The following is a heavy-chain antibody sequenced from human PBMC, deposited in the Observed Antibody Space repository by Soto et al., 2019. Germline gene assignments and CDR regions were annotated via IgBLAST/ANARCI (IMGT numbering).Heavy chain of an antibody. V-gene: IGHV3-23*01. CDR2: ISGSGGST. D-gene: IGHD2-15*01. J-gene: IGHJ6*02. CDR1: GFTFSSYA. Sequence: EVQLLESGGGLVQPGGSLRLSCAASGFTFSSYAMSWVRQAPGKGLEWVSAISGSGGSTYYADSVKGRFTISRDNSKNTLYLQMNSLRAEDTAVYYCAKSIGVLAATRYYYYYGMDVWGQGTTVTVSS. CDR3: AKSIGVLAATRYYYYYGMDV.